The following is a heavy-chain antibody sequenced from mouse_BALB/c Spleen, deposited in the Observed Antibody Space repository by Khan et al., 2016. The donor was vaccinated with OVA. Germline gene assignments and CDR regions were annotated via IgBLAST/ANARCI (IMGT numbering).Heavy chain of an antibody. CDR1: GFSLTSYG. D-gene: IGHD2-1*01. CDR2: IWTGGST. Sequence: VKLMESGPGLVAPSQSLSITCTVSGFSLTSYGVHWVRQPPGKGLEWLGVIWTGGSTNYNSALMSRLSISKDNSKSQVFLKMNSLQTDDTAMYYCARYYGNYGWYFDVWSAGTTVTVSS. CDR3: ARYYGNYGWYFDV. J-gene: IGHJ1*01. V-gene: IGHV2-9*02.